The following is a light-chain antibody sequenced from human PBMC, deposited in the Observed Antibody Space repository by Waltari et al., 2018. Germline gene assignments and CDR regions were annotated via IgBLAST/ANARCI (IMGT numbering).Light chain of an antibody. V-gene: IGLV2-14*01. Sequence: QSALTQPASVSGSPGQSITISCTGTSSDVGGYTYVSWYQQPPGKAPKLMIYEVSNRPSGVSNRFSGSKSGNTASLTISGLQAEDEADYYCSSYTSSSPRVFGTGTKVTVL. J-gene: IGLJ1*01. CDR3: SSYTSSSPRV. CDR1: SSDVGGYTY. CDR2: EVS.